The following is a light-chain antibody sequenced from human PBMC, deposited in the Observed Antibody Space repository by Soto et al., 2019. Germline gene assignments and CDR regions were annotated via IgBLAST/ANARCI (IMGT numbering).Light chain of an antibody. CDR3: QRYSSSPFHLT. J-gene: IGKJ4*01. Sequence: EIVLTQSPGTLYLAPGERATLSCRASQSVSSSYLAWYQHEPGQAPRLLIYGASSRATGIPDRFSGSGSGTDFPLTISRLEPEDFAVYYCQRYSSSPFHLTFRGWTKVETK. V-gene: IGKV3-20*01. CDR2: GAS. CDR1: QSVSSSY.